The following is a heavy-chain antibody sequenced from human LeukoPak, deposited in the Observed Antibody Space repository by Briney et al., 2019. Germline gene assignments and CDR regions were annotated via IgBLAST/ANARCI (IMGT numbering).Heavy chain of an antibody. J-gene: IGHJ6*03. V-gene: IGHV4-34*01. CDR3: ARGNPMDV. CDR1: GGSFSGYY. Sequence: SETLSLTCAVYGGSFSGYYWSWIRQPPGKGLEWIGEINHSGSTNYNPSLKGRVTISVDTSKNQFSLKLSSVTAADTAVYYCARGNPMDVWGKGTTVTVSS. CDR2: INHSGST.